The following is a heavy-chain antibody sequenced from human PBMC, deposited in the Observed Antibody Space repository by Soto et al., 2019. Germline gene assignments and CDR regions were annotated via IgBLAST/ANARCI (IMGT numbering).Heavy chain of an antibody. J-gene: IGHJ4*02. V-gene: IGHV3-74*01. CDR3: ARATRGAHDY. Sequence: GGSLRLSCAASGFTFSSYWMHWVRQVPGKGLVWVSHIKSDGTTTNYADSVKGRFTISRDNANNTLYLQMNSLRGEDSAVYFCARATRGAHDYWGQGTLVTVSS. CDR1: GFTFSSYW. CDR2: IKSDGTTT. D-gene: IGHD6-25*01.